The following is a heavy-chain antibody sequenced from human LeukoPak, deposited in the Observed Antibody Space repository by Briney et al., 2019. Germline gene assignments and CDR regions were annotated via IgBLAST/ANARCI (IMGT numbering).Heavy chain of an antibody. J-gene: IGHJ4*02. CDR3: ARAHVTRYYDRSGYYPHHFDY. Sequence: SETLSLTCSVSGASISSHYWSWIRQPPGEGLEWIGNIYYSGSTNYNPSLKSRVTISLDTSKNQFSLKLSSVTAADTAVYFCARAHVTRYYDRSGYYPHHFDYWGQGTLVTVSS. CDR2: IYYSGST. D-gene: IGHD3-22*01. CDR1: GASISSHY. V-gene: IGHV4-59*11.